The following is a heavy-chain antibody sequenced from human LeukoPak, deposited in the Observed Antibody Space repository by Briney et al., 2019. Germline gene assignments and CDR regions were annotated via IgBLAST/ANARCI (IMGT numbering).Heavy chain of an antibody. CDR1: GGSISNYY. D-gene: IGHD6-13*01. V-gene: IGHV4-59*08. Sequence: SETLSLTCTVSGGSISNYYWSWIRQPPGKGLEWIGYIYYSGSTNYNPSLKTRVIISVDTSKNQLSLKLSSVTAADTAVYYCARHSPDSSTSDVFDIWGQGTMVTVSS. CDR3: ARHSPDSSTSDVFDI. CDR2: IYYSGST. J-gene: IGHJ3*02.